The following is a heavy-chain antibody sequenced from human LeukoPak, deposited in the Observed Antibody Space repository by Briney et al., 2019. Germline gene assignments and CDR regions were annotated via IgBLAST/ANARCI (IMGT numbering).Heavy chain of an antibody. J-gene: IGHJ4*02. D-gene: IGHD1-26*01. Sequence: PGGSLRLSCAASGFTFSSYAMSWVRQAPGKGLEWVSAISGSGGSTYYADSVKGRFTISRDNSKNTLYLQMNSLRAEDTAVYYCARDRSDNTAWDVGSHWGQGALVTVSA. CDR2: ISGSGGST. CDR1: GFTFSSYA. V-gene: IGHV3-23*01. CDR3: ARDRSDNTAWDVGSH.